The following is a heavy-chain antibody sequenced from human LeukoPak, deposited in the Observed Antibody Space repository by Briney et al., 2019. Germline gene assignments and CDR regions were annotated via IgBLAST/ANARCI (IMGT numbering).Heavy chain of an antibody. D-gene: IGHD3-22*01. Sequence: ASVKVSCKVSGYTLTELSMHWVRQAPGKGLEWMGGFDPEDGETIYAQKFQGRVTMTEDTSTDTAYMELSSLRSEDTAVYYCATDSHQRYYYDSSGYRPHFDYWGQGTLVTVSS. V-gene: IGHV1-24*01. CDR2: FDPEDGET. J-gene: IGHJ4*02. CDR1: GYTLTELS. CDR3: ATDSHQRYYYDSSGYRPHFDY.